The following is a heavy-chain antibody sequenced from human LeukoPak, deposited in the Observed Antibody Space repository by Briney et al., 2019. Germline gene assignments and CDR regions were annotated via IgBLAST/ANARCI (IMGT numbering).Heavy chain of an antibody. D-gene: IGHD3-10*01. CDR2: ISSSSSYI. CDR1: GFTSSSYS. CDR3: ASPYGSGPYHYYGMDV. Sequence: PGGSLRLSCAASGFTSSSYSMNWVRQAPGKGLEWVSSISSSSSYIYYADSVKGRFTISRDNAKNSLYLQMNSLRAEDTAVYYCASPYGSGPYHYYGMDVWGQGTTVTVSS. J-gene: IGHJ6*02. V-gene: IGHV3-21*01.